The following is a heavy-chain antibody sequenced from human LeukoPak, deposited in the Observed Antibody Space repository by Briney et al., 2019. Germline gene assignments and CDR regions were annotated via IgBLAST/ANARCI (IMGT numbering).Heavy chain of an antibody. J-gene: IGHJ4*02. D-gene: IGHD3-16*01. CDR1: GYTFTSYA. V-gene: IGHV1-18*01. CDR3: AREVPQLGFDY. CDR2: ISAYNGNT. Sequence: ASVKVSCKASGYTFTSYAMNWVRQAPGQGLEWMGWISAYNGNTNYAQKLQGRVTMTTDTSTSTAYMELRSLRSDDTAVYYCAREVPQLGFDYWGQGTLVTVSS.